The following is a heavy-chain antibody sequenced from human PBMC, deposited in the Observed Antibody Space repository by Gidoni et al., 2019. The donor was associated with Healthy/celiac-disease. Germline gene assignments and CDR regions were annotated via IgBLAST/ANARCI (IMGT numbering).Heavy chain of an antibody. D-gene: IGHD3-22*01. V-gene: IGHV4-59*08. Sequence: QVQLQESGPGLVKPSETLSLTCTVSGGSTSSYYWSWIRQPPGKGLEWIGYIYYSGSTNYNPSLKSRVTISVDTSKTQVSLKLSSVTAADTAVYYCARSSGVTQWGGFDYWGQGTLVTVSS. CDR1: GGSTSSYY. J-gene: IGHJ4*02. CDR2: IYYSGST. CDR3: ARSSGVTQWGGFDY.